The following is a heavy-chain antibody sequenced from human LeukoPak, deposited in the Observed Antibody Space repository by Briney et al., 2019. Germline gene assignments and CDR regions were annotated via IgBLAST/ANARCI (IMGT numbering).Heavy chain of an antibody. V-gene: IGHV3-9*01. D-gene: IGHD3-10*01. CDR3: AKDIYGSGSYFDY. J-gene: IGHJ4*02. CDR1: GFTFDDYA. CDR2: ISWNSGSI. Sequence: GGSLRLSCAASGFTFDDYAMHWVRQAPGKGLEWVSGISWNSGSIGYADSVKGRFTISRDNAKNSLYLRMNSLRAEDTALYYCAKDIYGSGSYFDYWGQGTLVTVSS.